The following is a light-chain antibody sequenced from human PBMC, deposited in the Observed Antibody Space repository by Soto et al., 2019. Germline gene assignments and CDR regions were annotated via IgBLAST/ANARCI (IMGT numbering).Light chain of an antibody. V-gene: IGLV3-21*04. Sequence: SYELTQPPSVSVARGKTARITCGGNNIGSKSVHWYQQKPGQAPVLVIYYDNDRPSGIPERFSGSNSGNTATLTISRVEAGDEADYYCQVWDSSSDLRGVFGGGTKLTVL. CDR2: YDN. CDR3: QVWDSSSDLRGV. CDR1: NIGSKS. J-gene: IGLJ2*01.